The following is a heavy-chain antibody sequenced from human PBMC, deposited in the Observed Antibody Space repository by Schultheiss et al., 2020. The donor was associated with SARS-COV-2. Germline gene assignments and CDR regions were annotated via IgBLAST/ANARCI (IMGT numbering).Heavy chain of an antibody. CDR3: ARASRHGWFDP. J-gene: IGHJ5*02. CDR1: GYTFTGYY. CDR2: INPKSGGT. Sequence: ASVKVSCKASGYTFTGYYIHWVRHAPGQGLEWMGWINPKSGGTNFAQKLQGRVTMTTDTSTSTAYMELRSLRSDDTAVYYCARASRHGWFDPWGQGTLVTVSS. V-gene: IGHV1-2*02.